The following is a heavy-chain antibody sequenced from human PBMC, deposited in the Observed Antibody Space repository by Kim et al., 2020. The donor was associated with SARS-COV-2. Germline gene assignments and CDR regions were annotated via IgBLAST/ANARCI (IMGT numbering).Heavy chain of an antibody. V-gene: IGHV4-31*03. Sequence: SETLSLTCTVSGGFISTGGYYWNWIRQHPGKGLEWIGYIYHSGSTYYNPSLRSRVTISVDTFKNQFSLKLSSVTAADTAVYYCARDNRGGYEHWLDPWGQGTLVTVSS. J-gene: IGHJ5*02. D-gene: IGHD5-12*01. CDR1: GGFISTGGYY. CDR2: IYHSGST. CDR3: ARDNRGGYEHWLDP.